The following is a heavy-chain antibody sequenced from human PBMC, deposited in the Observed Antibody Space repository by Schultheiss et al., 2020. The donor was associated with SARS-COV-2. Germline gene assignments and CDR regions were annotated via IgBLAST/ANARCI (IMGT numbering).Heavy chain of an antibody. V-gene: IGHV4-39*07. CDR2: MYYSGST. Sequence: SETLSLTCTVSGGSISSSPYYWAWIRQPPGKGLEWIGSMYYSGSTDYNPSLKSRVTISVDTSKNQFSLMLSSVTAADTAVYYCARGFWYSGYDPPFDYWGQGTLVTVSS. CDR3: ARGFWYSGYDPPFDY. CDR1: GGSISSSPYY. J-gene: IGHJ4*02. D-gene: IGHD5-12*01.